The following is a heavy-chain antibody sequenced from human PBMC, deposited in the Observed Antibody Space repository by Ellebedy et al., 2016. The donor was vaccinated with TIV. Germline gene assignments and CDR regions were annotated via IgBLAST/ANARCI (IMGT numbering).Heavy chain of an antibody. CDR1: GFTFSSYA. J-gene: IGHJ4*02. Sequence: GESLKISCAASGFTFSSYAMTWVRQAPGKGLEWVSSISGGGGSTYYADSVKGRFTISRDNSKNTLFLQMNSLRAEDTAVYYCAATGINMIVDWGQGTLVTVSS. D-gene: IGHD3-22*01. CDR3: AATGINMIVD. CDR2: ISGGGGST. V-gene: IGHV3-23*01.